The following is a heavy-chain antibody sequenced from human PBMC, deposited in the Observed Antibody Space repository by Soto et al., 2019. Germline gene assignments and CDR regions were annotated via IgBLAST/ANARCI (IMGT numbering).Heavy chain of an antibody. D-gene: IGHD6-13*01. J-gene: IGHJ4*02. CDR3: EKALAAAGTMKYFDY. CDR2: ISGSGGST. V-gene: IGHV3-23*01. Sequence: GGSLRLSCAASGFTFSSYAMSWVRQAPGKGLEWVSAISGSGGSTYYADSVKGRFTISRDNSKNTLYLQMNSLRAEDTAVYYYEKALAAAGTMKYFDYWGQGTLVTVSS. CDR1: GFTFSSYA.